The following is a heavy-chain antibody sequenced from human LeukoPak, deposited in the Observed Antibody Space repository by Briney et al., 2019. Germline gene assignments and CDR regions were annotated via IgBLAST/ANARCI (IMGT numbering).Heavy chain of an antibody. CDR1: GFTFTNYY. CDR2: ISPIGSST. D-gene: IGHD2-8*02. CDR3: AREESGGYFDY. V-gene: IGHV1-46*01. Sequence: ASVQVSCKASGFTFTNYYMHWVRQAPGQGLEWMGLISPIGSSTNYAPKFRGRVTMTRDTSTTTVYMGLSSLRSEDTAVYYCAREESGGYFDYWGQGTLVTVSS. J-gene: IGHJ4*02.